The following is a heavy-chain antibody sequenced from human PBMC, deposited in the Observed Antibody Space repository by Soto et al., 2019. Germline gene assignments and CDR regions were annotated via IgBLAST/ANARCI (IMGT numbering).Heavy chain of an antibody. V-gene: IGHV1-69*13. CDR3: AREWYYYDSSGYYVPYYYGMDV. CDR1: GGTFSSYA. J-gene: IGHJ6*02. CDR2: IIPIFGTA. D-gene: IGHD3-22*01. Sequence: GASVKVSCKASGGTFSSYAISWVRQAPGQGLEWMGGIIPIFGTANYAQKFQGRVTITADASTSTAYMELSSLRSEDTAVYYCAREWYYYDSSGYYVPYYYGMDVWGQGTTVTVSS.